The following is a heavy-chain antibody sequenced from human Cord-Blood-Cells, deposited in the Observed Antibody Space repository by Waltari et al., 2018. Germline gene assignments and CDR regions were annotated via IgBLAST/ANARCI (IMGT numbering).Heavy chain of an antibody. CDR1: GGTFRRNA. Sequence: QVQLVQSGAAVTKPGSSVKVSCKASGGTFRRNAISWVRQAPGSGLEWMGGIIPIFGTANYAQKCQGRVTITADKSTSTTYLELSSLRSEDTAVYYCAREYLLRGAPGSGSYYYWGQGTRVTVSS. J-gene: IGHJ4*02. D-gene: IGHD3-10*01. CDR3: AREYLLRGAPGSGSYYY. CDR2: IIPIFGTA. V-gene: IGHV1-69*06.